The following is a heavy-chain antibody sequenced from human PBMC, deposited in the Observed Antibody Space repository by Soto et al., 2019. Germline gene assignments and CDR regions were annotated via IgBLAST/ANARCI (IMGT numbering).Heavy chain of an antibody. CDR2: INPNSGGT. Sequence: ASVKVSCKASGYTFTGYYMHWVRQALGQGLEWMGWINPNSGGTNYAQKFQGRVTMTRDTSISTAYMELSRLRSDDTAVYYCARANDGDSGYYYYGMDVWGQGTTVTVSS. CDR1: GYTFTGYY. J-gene: IGHJ6*02. V-gene: IGHV1-2*02. D-gene: IGHD4-17*01. CDR3: ARANDGDSGYYYYGMDV.